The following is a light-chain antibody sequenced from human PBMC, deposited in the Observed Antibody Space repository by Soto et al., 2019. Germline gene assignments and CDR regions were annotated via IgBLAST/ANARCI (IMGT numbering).Light chain of an antibody. CDR3: SSYTSSSPL. V-gene: IGLV2-14*01. Sequence: QSVLTQPASVSGSPGQSITISCTGTSSDVGGYNYVSWYQQHPGKAPKLMIYGVSNRPSGVSNRFSGSKSGDTASLTISGLQAEDEADYYCSSYTSSSPLFGTGTKVTVL. CDR2: GVS. CDR1: SSDVGGYNY. J-gene: IGLJ1*01.